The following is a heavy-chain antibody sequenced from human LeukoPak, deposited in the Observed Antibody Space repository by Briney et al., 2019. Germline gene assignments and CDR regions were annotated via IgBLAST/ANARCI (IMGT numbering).Heavy chain of an antibody. J-gene: IGHJ3*02. Sequence: GASVKVSCKASGYTLTSYGLSWVRQAPGQGLEWMGWISAYSGNTNYAQKLQDRVTMTTDTSTSTAYMELRTLRSDDTAVYYCARTLGATTAFDIWGQGTVVTVSS. CDR1: GYTLTSYG. V-gene: IGHV1-18*01. D-gene: IGHD1-26*01. CDR2: ISAYSGNT. CDR3: ARTLGATTAFDI.